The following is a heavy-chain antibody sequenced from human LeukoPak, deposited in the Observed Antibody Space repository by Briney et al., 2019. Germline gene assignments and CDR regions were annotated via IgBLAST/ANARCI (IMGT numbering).Heavy chain of an antibody. CDR3: ARDQGDYYCTSTSCSGGAFDF. Sequence: ASVKVSCKASGYTFTGYYLHWLRPAPGQGLEGMGWINSNSGDTKFAQKFQGRVTMTRDTSISTAYMELSSLISDDMAVYYCARDQGDYYCTSTSCSGGAFDFWGQGTMVTVSS. CDR1: GYTFTGYY. D-gene: IGHD2-2*01. V-gene: IGHV1-2*02. CDR2: INSNSGDT. J-gene: IGHJ3*01.